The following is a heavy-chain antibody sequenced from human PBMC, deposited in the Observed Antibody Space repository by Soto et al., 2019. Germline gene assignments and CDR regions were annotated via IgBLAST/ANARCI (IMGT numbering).Heavy chain of an antibody. CDR1: GFTFDDYG. J-gene: IGHJ5*02. Sequence: EVQLVESGGGVVRPGGSLRLSCAASGFTFDDYGMSWVRQAPGKGLEWVSGINWNGGSTGYADSVNGRFTISRDNAKNSLYLQMNSLRAEDTALYHCARLSGPGYSSSWPKNWFDPWGQGTLVTVSS. V-gene: IGHV3-20*01. D-gene: IGHD6-13*01. CDR2: INWNGGST. CDR3: ARLSGPGYSSSWPKNWFDP.